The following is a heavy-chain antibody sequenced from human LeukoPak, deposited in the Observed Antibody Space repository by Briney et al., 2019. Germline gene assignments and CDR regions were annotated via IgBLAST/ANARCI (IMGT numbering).Heavy chain of an antibody. D-gene: IGHD3-3*01. J-gene: IGHJ4*02. V-gene: IGHV4-39*01. CDR1: GVSISSSSYY. CDR2: IDYSGST. Sequence: SETLSLTCTVSGVSISSSSYYWGWIRQPPGKGLEWVGSIDYSGSTYYNPSLKSRVTISVDTAKNQFSLKLSSVTAADTAVYYCARLGIRGYDFWSGYGFSFDYWGQGTLVTVSS. CDR3: ARLGIRGYDFWSGYGFSFDY.